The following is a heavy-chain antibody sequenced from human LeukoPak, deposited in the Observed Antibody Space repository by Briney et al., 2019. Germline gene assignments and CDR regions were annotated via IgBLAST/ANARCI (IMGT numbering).Heavy chain of an antibody. CDR1: GFTFSSYA. Sequence: GGSLRLSCAASGFTFSSYAMSWVRQAPGKGLGWVSAISGSGGSTYYADSVKGRFTISRDNSKNTLYLQMNSLRAEDTAVYYCAKVGMRHYYYYGMDVWGQGTTVTVSS. D-gene: IGHD2-8*01. J-gene: IGHJ6*02. V-gene: IGHV3-23*01. CDR3: AKVGMRHYYYYGMDV. CDR2: ISGSGGST.